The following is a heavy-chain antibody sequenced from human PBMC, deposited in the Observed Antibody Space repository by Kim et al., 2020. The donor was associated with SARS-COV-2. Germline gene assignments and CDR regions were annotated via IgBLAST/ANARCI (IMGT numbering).Heavy chain of an antibody. Sequence: GGSLRLSCATTGFNFSNYAMTWVRQAPGKGLEWVSRISESGTNTFYADSVKGRFTISRDNSKKTVYLQMSSLRADDTAVYYCAKPYDYGVGGFPGSFHMWGQGTRVTVS. CDR1: GFNFSNYA. V-gene: IGHV3-23*01. D-gene: IGHD3-16*01. CDR3: AKPYDYGVGGFPGSFHM. J-gene: IGHJ3*02. CDR2: ISESGTNT.